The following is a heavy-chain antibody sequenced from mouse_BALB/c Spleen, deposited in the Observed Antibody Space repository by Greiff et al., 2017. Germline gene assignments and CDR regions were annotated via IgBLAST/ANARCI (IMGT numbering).Heavy chain of an antibody. Sequence: SGPELVKPGALVKISCKASGYTFTSYDINWVKQRPGQGLEWIGWIYPGDGSTKYNEKFKGKATLTADKSSSTAYMQLSSLTSENSAVYFCARNYNFDYWGQGTTLTVSS. J-gene: IGHJ2*01. D-gene: IGHD2-12*01. V-gene: IGHV1S33*01. CDR3: ARNYNFDY. CDR2: IYPGDGST. CDR1: GYTFTSYD.